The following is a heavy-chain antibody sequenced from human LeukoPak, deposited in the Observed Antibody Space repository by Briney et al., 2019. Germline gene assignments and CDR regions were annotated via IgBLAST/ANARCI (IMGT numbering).Heavy chain of an antibody. Sequence: SVKVSCKASGGTFSSYAISWVRQAPGQGLEWMGGIIPIFGTANYAQKFQGRVTITTDESTSTAYMELSSLRSEDTAVYYCARSRWPTSRYYYYMDVWGKGTTVTVSS. CDR2: IIPIFGTA. V-gene: IGHV1-69*05. J-gene: IGHJ6*03. CDR3: ARSRWPTSRYYYYMDV. CDR1: GGTFSSYA. D-gene: IGHD2-2*01.